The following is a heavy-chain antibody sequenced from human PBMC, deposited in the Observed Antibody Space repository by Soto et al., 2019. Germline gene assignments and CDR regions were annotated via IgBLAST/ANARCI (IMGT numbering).Heavy chain of an antibody. CDR2: MNPHSGTT. J-gene: IGHJ5*02. Sequence: QVQLLQSGAEVKKPGSSVKVSCKSSGYTFTSYDINWVRQAAGQGHDWMGWMNPHSGTTGYAQKFQRRVSMTRNPSIHTDYKELRRLASDDTDVYYYARSFAYQLPLEPWGQGTLVTVSS. D-gene: IGHD2-2*01. V-gene: IGHV1-8*01. CDR1: GYTFTSYD. CDR3: ARSFAYQLPLEP.